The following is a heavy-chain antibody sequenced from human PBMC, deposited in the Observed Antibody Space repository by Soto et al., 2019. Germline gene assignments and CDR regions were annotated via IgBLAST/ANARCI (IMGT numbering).Heavy chain of an antibody. D-gene: IGHD4-17*01. V-gene: IGHV4-31*03. Sequence: SETLSLTCTVSGGSISSGGYYWSWIRQHPGKGLEWIGYIYYSGSTYYNPSLESRVTISVDTSKNQFSLKLSSVTAADTAVYYGARVLYGDYAHFDYWGQGTLVTVSS. CDR3: ARVLYGDYAHFDY. CDR1: GGSISSGGYY. CDR2: IYYSGST. J-gene: IGHJ4*02.